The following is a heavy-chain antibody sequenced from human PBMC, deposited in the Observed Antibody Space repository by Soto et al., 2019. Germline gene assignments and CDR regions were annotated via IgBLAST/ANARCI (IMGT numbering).Heavy chain of an antibody. V-gene: IGHV4-59*01. CDR2: IYYSGST. CDR1: GGSISSYY. Sequence: SETLSLTCTVSGGSISSYYWSWIRQPPGKGLEWIGYIYYSGSTNYNPSLKSRVTISVDTSKNQFSLKLSSVTAADTAVYYCARFVITMVRGVIITNWFDPWGQGTLVTVSS. D-gene: IGHD3-10*01. J-gene: IGHJ5*02. CDR3: ARFVITMVRGVIITNWFDP.